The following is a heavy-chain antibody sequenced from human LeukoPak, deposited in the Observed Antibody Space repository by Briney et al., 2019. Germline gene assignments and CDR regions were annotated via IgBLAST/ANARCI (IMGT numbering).Heavy chain of an antibody. CDR3: ARDGHDSSLDY. Sequence: PSETLSLTCAVYGGSFSGYYWSWIRQPPGKGLEWIGEINHSGSTNYNPSLKSRVTISVDTSKNQFSLKLSSVTAADTAVYYCARDGHDSSLDYWGQGTLVTVSS. CDR2: INHSGST. J-gene: IGHJ4*02. CDR1: GGSFSGYY. V-gene: IGHV4-34*01. D-gene: IGHD3-22*01.